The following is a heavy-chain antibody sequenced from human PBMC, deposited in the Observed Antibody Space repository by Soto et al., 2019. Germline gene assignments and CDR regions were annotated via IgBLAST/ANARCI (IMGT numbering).Heavy chain of an antibody. CDR1: GFTFSSYW. V-gene: IGHV3-7*01. CDR2: IKQDGSEK. J-gene: IGHJ4*02. CDR3: ARDESYDILTGYYTPQRFDY. D-gene: IGHD3-9*01. Sequence: GGSLRLSCAVSGFTFSSYWMSWVRQAPGKGLEGLANIKQDGSEKYYVDSVKGRFTISRDNAKNSLYLQMNSLRAEDTAVYYCARDESYDILTGYYTPQRFDYWGQGSLVTVSS.